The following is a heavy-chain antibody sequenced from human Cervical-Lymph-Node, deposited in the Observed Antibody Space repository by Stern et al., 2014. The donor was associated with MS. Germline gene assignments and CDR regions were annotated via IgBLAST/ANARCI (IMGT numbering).Heavy chain of an antibody. Sequence: VQLGQSGAEVKKPGESLQISCQGSGFSFTGYWIGWVRQMHGKGLEWMGNIYPEDSDTRHSPSYQGQVTISVDKSISTAYLQWSSLRASDTAMYFCARRNGDLAFDYWGQGTLVTVSS. CDR1: GFSFTGYW. CDR3: ARRNGDLAFDY. CDR2: IYPEDSDT. J-gene: IGHJ4*02. V-gene: IGHV5-51*01. D-gene: IGHD2-21*01.